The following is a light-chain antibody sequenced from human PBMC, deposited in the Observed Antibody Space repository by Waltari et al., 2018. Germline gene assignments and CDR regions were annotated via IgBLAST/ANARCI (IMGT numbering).Light chain of an antibody. V-gene: IGLV2-23*02. CDR3: CSYAGGRTYVV. J-gene: IGLJ2*01. Sequence: QSALTQAASVSGSIGQSITISCTGTTNDVGAYDLVSCYNQHPGKPPRRIIYAVTTRPSGVSNRFAGSKSGNTASLTISGLQSEDEADYHCCSYAGGRTYVVFGGGTRLTVL. CDR2: AVT. CDR1: TNDVGAYDL.